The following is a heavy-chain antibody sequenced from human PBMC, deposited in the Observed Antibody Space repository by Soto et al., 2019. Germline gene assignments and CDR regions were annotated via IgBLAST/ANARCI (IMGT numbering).Heavy chain of an antibody. J-gene: IGHJ4*02. V-gene: IGHV4-30-2*01. D-gene: IGHD3-22*01. CDR3: GRGGDTSGYYYYIDY. Sequence: LSLTCAVSGGSISSGGYSWSWIRQPPGKGLECIGYIDHSGSTYYNPSLKSRVTISVDRSKNQFSLKLSSVTAADTAIYYCGRGGDTSGYYYYIDYWGQGTLVTVSS. CDR1: GGSISSGGYS. CDR2: IDHSGST.